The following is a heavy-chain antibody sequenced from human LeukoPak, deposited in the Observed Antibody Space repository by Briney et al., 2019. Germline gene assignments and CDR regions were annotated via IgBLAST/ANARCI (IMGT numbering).Heavy chain of an antibody. V-gene: IGHV4-59*01. J-gene: IGHJ2*01. CDR1: GASIRSSY. CDR2: ISYTGST. D-gene: IGHD1-26*01. Sequence: SENLSLTCTVSGASIRSSYWSWIRQPPGKGLEWIGYISYTGSTNYNPSLKSRVSLSVDTSKTQFSLELSSVTAADTAVYYCATYRTSFIYWYFDLWGRGTLVTVSS. CDR3: ATYRTSFIYWYFDL.